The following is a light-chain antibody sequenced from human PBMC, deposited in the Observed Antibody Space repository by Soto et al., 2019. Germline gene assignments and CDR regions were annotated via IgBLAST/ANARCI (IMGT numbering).Light chain of an antibody. CDR2: GAS. CDR3: QQYETYSWT. Sequence: EIVMTQSPATLSVSPGERATMSCRASQSVSSDLAWYHQKPGQAPRLLIYGASTRATGIPARFSGSGSGTEFTLTISSLQPEDFATYYCQQYETYSWTFGQGTKVDIK. CDR1: QSVSSD. V-gene: IGKV3-15*01. J-gene: IGKJ1*01.